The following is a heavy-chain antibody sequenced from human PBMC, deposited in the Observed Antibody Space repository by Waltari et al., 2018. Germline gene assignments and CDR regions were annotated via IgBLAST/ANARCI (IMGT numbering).Heavy chain of an antibody. CDR3: ATGRGYSYGSQSYWYFDL. CDR2: FEPEDGET. Sequence: QVPLVQSGAEVKKPGASVKVSCKVSGYTLPELSMHWVPQATGKGLEWLGGFEPEDGETIYAQKCQGRVTMTEDTSTDTAYMELSSLRSEDTAVYYCATGRGYSYGSQSYWYFDLWGRGTLVTVSS. CDR1: GYTLPELS. D-gene: IGHD5-18*01. V-gene: IGHV1-24*01. J-gene: IGHJ2*01.